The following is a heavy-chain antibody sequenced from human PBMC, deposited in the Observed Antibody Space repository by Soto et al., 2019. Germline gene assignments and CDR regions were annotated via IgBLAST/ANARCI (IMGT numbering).Heavy chain of an antibody. CDR1: GFTVSSNY. Sequence: TGGSLRLSCAASGFTVSSNYMSWVRQAPGKGLEWVSVIYSADSTYYADSVKGRFTISRDNSKNTLYLQMNCLRAEDTAVYYCAREMRVWIFTAYYYYGMDVWGQGTTVTVSS. J-gene: IGHJ6*02. D-gene: IGHD6-13*01. CDR3: AREMRVWIFTAYYYYGMDV. V-gene: IGHV3-66*01. CDR2: IYSADST.